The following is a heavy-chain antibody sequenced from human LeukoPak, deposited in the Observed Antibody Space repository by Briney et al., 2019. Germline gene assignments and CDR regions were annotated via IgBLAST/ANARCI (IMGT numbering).Heavy chain of an antibody. D-gene: IGHD6-19*01. CDR1: GYTLTGYY. CDR3: ARDADSSGWIYYYYYYMDV. Sequence: ASVKVSCKASGYTLTGYYMHWVRQAPGQGLEWMGWINPNSGGTNYAQKFQGRVTMTRDTSISTAYMELSRLRSDDTAVYYCARDADSSGWIYYYYYYMDVWGKGTTVTISS. J-gene: IGHJ6*03. CDR2: INPNSGGT. V-gene: IGHV1-2*02.